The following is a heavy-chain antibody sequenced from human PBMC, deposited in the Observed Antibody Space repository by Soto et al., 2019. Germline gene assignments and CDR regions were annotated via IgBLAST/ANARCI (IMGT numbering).Heavy chain of an antibody. Sequence: PSETLSLTCTVSGGSISSYYWSWIRQPPGKGLEWIGYIYYSGTTNYNPSLKSRVTISVDTSKYQFSLKLSSVTAADTAVYYCARLYYYVSSGFGGFDYWGQGTLVTVSS. CDR2: IYYSGTT. D-gene: IGHD3-22*01. J-gene: IGHJ4*02. CDR3: ARLYYYVSSGFGGFDY. CDR1: GGSISSYY. V-gene: IGHV4-59*01.